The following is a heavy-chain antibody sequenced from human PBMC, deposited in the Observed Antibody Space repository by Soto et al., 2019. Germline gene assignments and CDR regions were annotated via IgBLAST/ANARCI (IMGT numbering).Heavy chain of an antibody. CDR1: GYSFASYW. CDR3: ARHVRYGSRNYQYGMDV. J-gene: IGHJ6*02. D-gene: IGHD3-10*01. CDR2: IYPGDSDT. V-gene: IGHV5-51*01. Sequence: GESLKISCKGSGYSFASYWIGWVLQMPGKGLEWMGIIYPGDSDTRYSPSFQGRVTISVDKSISTAYLQWSSLKASDTAMYYCARHVRYGSRNYQYGMDVWGQGTTVTVSS.